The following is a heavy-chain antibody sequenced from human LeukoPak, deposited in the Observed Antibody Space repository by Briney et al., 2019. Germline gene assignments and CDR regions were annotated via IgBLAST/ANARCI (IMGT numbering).Heavy chain of an antibody. D-gene: IGHD5-12*01. CDR1: GFTFSAYG. CDR2: ISDDGSHK. V-gene: IGHV3-30*18. Sequence: GGPLRLSCAASGFTFSAYGLHWVRQTPGKGLEWVAIISDDGSHKYYADSVKGRFTISRDNSKNTLYLQMSSLRAEDTAVYYCANVDAGDYWGQGTLVTVSS. J-gene: IGHJ4*02. CDR3: ANVDAGDY.